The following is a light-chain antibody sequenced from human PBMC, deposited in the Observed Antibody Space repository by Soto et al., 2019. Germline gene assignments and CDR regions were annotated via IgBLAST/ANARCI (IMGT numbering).Light chain of an antibody. Sequence: EIVLTQSPATLYLSPGERATLSCRASQSVSSSLAWYQQKPGQAPRLLIYDASNRATGIPARFSGSGSGTDFTLTISSLEPEDFAVYYCQQRSNWPPITFGQGTRLEIK. CDR2: DAS. J-gene: IGKJ5*01. V-gene: IGKV3-11*01. CDR1: QSVSSS. CDR3: QQRSNWPPIT.